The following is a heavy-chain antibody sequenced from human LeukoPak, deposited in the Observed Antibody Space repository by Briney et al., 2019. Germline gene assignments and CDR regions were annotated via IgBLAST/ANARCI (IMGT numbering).Heavy chain of an antibody. J-gene: IGHJ4*02. CDR2: INHSGST. CDR1: GGSFSGYY. CDR3: ARALIWGVVVVISYFDY. D-gene: IGHD3-22*01. Sequence: SETLSLTCAVYGGSFSGYYWSWVRQPPGKGLEWIGEINHSGSTNYNPSLKSRVTISVDTSKNQFSLKLSSVTAADTAVYYCARALIWGVVVVISYFDYWGQGTLVTVSS. V-gene: IGHV4-34*01.